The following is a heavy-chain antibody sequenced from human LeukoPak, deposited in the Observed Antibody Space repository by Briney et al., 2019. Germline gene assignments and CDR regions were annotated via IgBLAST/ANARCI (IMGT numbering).Heavy chain of an antibody. CDR3: ARDDRDGYNYFAY. Sequence: ASVKVSCKASGYTFTGYYMHWVRQAPGQGLEWMGWINPNSGGTNYAQKFQGRVTMTRDTSISTAYMELSRLRSDDTAVYYCARDDRDGYNYFAYWGQGTLVTVSS. J-gene: IGHJ4*02. D-gene: IGHD5-24*01. CDR1: GYTFTGYY. CDR2: INPNSGGT. V-gene: IGHV1-2*02.